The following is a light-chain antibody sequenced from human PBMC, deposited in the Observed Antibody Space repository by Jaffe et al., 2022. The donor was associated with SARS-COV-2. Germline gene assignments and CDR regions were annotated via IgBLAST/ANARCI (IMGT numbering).Light chain of an antibody. CDR2: WAS. J-gene: IGKJ3*01. CDR3: QQYYATPLT. V-gene: IGKV4-1*01. Sequence: DIVMTQSPDSLAVSLGERATINCKSSQSVLYSSNNKNYLAWYQQKPGQPPKLLIYWASIRESGVPDRFSASGSGTDFTLTISNLQAEDVAVYYCQQYYATPLTFGPGTKVDIK. CDR1: QSVLYSSNNKNY.